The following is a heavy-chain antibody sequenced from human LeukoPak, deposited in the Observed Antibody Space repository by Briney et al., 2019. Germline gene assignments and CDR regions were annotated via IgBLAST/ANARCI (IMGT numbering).Heavy chain of an antibody. Sequence: GGSLRLSCAASGFTFSSYEMNWVRQAPGEGLEWVSYISSSGSTIYYADSVKGRFTISRDNAKNSLYLQMNSLRAGDTAVYYCARVGSIAVEYDYWGQGTLVTVSS. D-gene: IGHD6-19*01. CDR1: GFTFSSYE. J-gene: IGHJ4*02. V-gene: IGHV3-48*03. CDR2: ISSSGSTI. CDR3: ARVGSIAVEYDY.